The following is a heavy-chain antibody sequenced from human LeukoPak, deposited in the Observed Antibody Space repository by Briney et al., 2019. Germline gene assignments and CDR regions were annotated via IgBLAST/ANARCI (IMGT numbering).Heavy chain of an antibody. Sequence: PGRSLRLSCAASGFTFSSYAMHWVRQAPGKGLEWVAVISYDGSNKYYADSVKGRFTISRDNSKNTLYLQMNSLRTEDTALYYCAKDMALIRYFDWLLERWGQGTLVTVSS. CDR1: GFTFSSYA. CDR3: AKDMALIRYFDWLLER. V-gene: IGHV3-30*01. J-gene: IGHJ4*02. CDR2: ISYDGSNK. D-gene: IGHD3-9*01.